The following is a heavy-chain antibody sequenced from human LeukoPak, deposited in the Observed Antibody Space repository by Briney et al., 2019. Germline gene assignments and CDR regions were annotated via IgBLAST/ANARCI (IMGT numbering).Heavy chain of an antibody. Sequence: GGSLRLSCTASGFTVSNNYMSWVRQAPGKALEWVSVVYSAGSTYYADSVKGRFTISRDNSKNTLYLQMNSLRAEDTAVYYCARHIPGYSSSLGYWGQGTLVTVSS. CDR2: VYSAGST. CDR1: GFTVSNNY. V-gene: IGHV3-53*01. D-gene: IGHD6-13*01. J-gene: IGHJ4*02. CDR3: ARHIPGYSSSLGY.